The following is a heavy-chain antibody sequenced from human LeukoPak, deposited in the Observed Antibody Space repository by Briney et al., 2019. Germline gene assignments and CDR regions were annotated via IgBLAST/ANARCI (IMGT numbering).Heavy chain of an antibody. CDR2: INTNGRTK. CDR1: GFTFSSYE. D-gene: IGHD6-19*01. J-gene: IGHJ4*02. V-gene: IGHV3-48*03. Sequence: GGSLRLSWAASGFTFSSYEMNWVRQAPAKGLEWLSYINTNGRTKDYADSVKGRFTISRDNAKNSLYLQMNSLRVEDTAVYYCARDQQWLPDYWGQGTLVTVSS. CDR3: ARDQQWLPDY.